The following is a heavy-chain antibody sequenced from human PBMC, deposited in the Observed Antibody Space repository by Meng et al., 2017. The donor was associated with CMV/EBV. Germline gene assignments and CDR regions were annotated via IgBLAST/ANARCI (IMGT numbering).Heavy chain of an antibody. CDR2: INHSGST. CDR3: ARGHYWSGYSYYYYGMDV. J-gene: IGHJ6*02. CDR1: GGSFSGCY. V-gene: IGHV4-34*01. Sequence: SQTLSLTCAVYGGSFSGCYWSWIRQPPGKGLEWIGEINHSGSTNYNPSLKSRVTISVDTSKNQFSLKLSSVTAADTAVYYCARGHYWSGYSYYYYGMDVWGQGTTVTVSS. D-gene: IGHD3-3*01.